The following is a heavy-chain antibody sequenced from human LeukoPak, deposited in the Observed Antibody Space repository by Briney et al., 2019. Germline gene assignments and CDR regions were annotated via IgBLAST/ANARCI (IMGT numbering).Heavy chain of an antibody. J-gene: IGHJ4*02. V-gene: IGHV3-7*01. D-gene: IGHD3-10*01. CDR3: ARYASGRIFDY. CDR2: INEDGSEK. CDR1: GFSFRTYW. Sequence: PGGSLRLSCAASGFSFRTYWMSWVRQAPGKGLEWVANINEDGSEKYYVDSVKGRFSISRDNAKNSVYLEMNNQRAEDTAVYYCARYASGRIFDYWGQGILVTVSS.